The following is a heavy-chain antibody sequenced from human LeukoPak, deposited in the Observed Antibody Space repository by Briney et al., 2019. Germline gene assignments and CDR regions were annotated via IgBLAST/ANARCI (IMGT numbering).Heavy chain of an antibody. D-gene: IGHD3-10*01. J-gene: IGHJ4*02. CDR3: ARGLWFGELFDY. CDR2: INPNSGGT. V-gene: IGHV1-2*02. CDR1: GYIFTAYY. Sequence: GASVKVSCKASGYIFTAYYMHWVRQAPGQGLEWMGWINPNSGGTNYAQKFQGRVTMTRDTSISTAYMELSRLRSDDTAVYYCARGLWFGELFDYWGQGTLVTVSS.